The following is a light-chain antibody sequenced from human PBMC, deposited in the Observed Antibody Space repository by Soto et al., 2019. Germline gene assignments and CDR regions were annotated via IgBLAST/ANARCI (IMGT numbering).Light chain of an antibody. Sequence: QSALTQPASVSGSPGQSITISCTGTSSDVGGYNYVSWYQQHPGKAPKLMIYDVSNRPSGVSNRFSGSKSGNMASLTISGLQAEDEADYYCSSYTSSTTLVLGGGTKLTVL. CDR3: SSYTSSTTLV. V-gene: IGLV2-14*01. CDR2: DVS. J-gene: IGLJ2*01. CDR1: SSDVGGYNY.